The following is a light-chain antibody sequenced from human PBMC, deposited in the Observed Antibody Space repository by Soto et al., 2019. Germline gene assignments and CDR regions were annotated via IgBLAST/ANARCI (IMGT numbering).Light chain of an antibody. Sequence: QSALTQPASLSGAPRQWMTLSCTGTSSDVGSYSLLPWYQHHPGKAPKLIIYEDIKGPSGVSNRFSGSKSGNTASLRISGLQAEDEADYYCYTYAGGSTYLFGTGTKVTVL. CDR2: EDI. CDR1: SSDVGSYSL. V-gene: IGLV2-23*01. CDR3: YTYAGGSTYL. J-gene: IGLJ1*01.